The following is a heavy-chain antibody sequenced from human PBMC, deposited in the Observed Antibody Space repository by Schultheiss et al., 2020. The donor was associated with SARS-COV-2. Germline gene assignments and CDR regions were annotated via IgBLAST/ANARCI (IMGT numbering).Heavy chain of an antibody. CDR3: ARSGLAGVAATDY. CDR1: GGSISSGDHY. Sequence: SETLSLTCTVSGGSISSGDHYWTWIRQPPGKVLEWIGYIYYSGNTYYNPSLRSRLTISVDTSKNQFSLKLSSVTAADTAVYYCARSGLAGVAATDYWGQGTRVTVSS. D-gene: IGHD2-15*01. V-gene: IGHV4-30-4*01. J-gene: IGHJ4*02. CDR2: IYYSGNT.